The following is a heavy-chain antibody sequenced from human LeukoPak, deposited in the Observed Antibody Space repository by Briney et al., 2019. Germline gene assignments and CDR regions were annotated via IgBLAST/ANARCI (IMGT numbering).Heavy chain of an antibody. Sequence: PSETLSLTCTVSGGSISSSSYYWGWIRPPPGKGLEWVGCIYYSGSTYYNWFLKSRVTISVDTSKNQFSLKLSSVTAADPPVDYCARDYDIGYAGYWGQGTLVTVSS. J-gene: IGHJ4*02. V-gene: IGHV4-39*02. CDR2: IYYSGST. D-gene: IGHD5-12*01. CDR3: ARDYDIGYAGY. CDR1: GGSISSSSYY.